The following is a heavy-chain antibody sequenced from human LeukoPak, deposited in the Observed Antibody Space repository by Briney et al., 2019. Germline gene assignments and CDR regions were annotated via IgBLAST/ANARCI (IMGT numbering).Heavy chain of an antibody. CDR3: VRGGPSTWS. CDR1: GFTFKLYW. J-gene: IGHJ5*02. Sequence: SGGSLRLSCAVSGFTFKLYWMHWVRQAPGKGPVLVSRINDDGSDTTYADSVKGRFTISRDDAKNMLFLQMNSLRAEDTAVYYCVRGGPSTWSWGQGTLVTVSS. D-gene: IGHD2-15*01. CDR2: INDDGSDT. V-gene: IGHV3-74*01.